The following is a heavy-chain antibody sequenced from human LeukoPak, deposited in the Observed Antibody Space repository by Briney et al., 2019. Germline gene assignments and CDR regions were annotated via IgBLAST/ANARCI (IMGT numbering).Heavy chain of an antibody. V-gene: IGHV3-30*02. D-gene: IGHD3-3*01. Sequence: GGSLRLSCTTSGLTLSHHGVHWVRQAPGRGLEWVAFVWYDGRNKFYADYVKGRFTLSRDNSRNTVDLQMNSLRAEDTAVYYCWAFWSGYETPYWGQGTLVTVSS. CDR2: VWYDGRNK. J-gene: IGHJ4*02. CDR1: GLTLSHHG. CDR3: WAFWSGYETPY.